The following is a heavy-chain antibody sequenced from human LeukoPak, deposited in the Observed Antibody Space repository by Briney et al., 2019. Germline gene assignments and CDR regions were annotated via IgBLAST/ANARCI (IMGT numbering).Heavy chain of an antibody. CDR1: GGTFSSYA. D-gene: IGHD2-2*01. CDR2: IIPIFGTA. Sequence: ASVKVSCKASGGTFSSYAISWVRQAPGQGLEWMGGIIPIFGTANYAQKFQGRVTITADESTSTAYMELSSLRSEDTAVYYCARSPIVVVPAAAFYIDYWGQGTLVTVSS. J-gene: IGHJ4*02. CDR3: ARSPIVVVPAAAFYIDY. V-gene: IGHV1-69*01.